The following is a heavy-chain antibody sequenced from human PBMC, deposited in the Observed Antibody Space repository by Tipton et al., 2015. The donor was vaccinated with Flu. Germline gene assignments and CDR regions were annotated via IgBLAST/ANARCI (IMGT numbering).Heavy chain of an antibody. CDR3: VRVDYYDSSGQSPSKPFDM. CDR1: GDSFTYYW. V-gene: IGHV5-51*03. J-gene: IGHJ3*02. D-gene: IGHD3-22*01. CDR2: IYPANSDT. Sequence: VQLVQSGAEVKKPGESLKISCRDTGDSFTYYWIGWVRQMAGQGLEWMGLIYPANSDTRYSPSFRGQVTLSADQSINTVYLHWGSLKASDTAMYYCVRVDYYDSSGQSPSKPFDMWGQGTMVTVSS.